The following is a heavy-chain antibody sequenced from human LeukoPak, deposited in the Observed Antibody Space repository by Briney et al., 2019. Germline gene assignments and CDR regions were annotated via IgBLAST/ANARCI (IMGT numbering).Heavy chain of an antibody. V-gene: IGHV3-23*01. CDR3: ATAGTYYDSSGYYRDPDAFDI. J-gene: IGHJ3*02. CDR1: GFTFSSYG. Sequence: GGTLRLSCAASGFTFSSYGMSWVRQAPGKGLEWVSAISGSGGSTYYADSVKGRFTISRDNSKNTLYLQMNSLRAEDTAVYYCATAGTYYDSSGYYRDPDAFDIWGQGTMVTVSS. CDR2: ISGSGGST. D-gene: IGHD3-22*01.